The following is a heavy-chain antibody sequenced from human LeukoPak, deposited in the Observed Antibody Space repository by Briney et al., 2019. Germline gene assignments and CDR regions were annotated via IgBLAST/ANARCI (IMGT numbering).Heavy chain of an antibody. CDR3: ARRLERHHDFDY. D-gene: IGHD1-1*01. CDR2: ISTYNGNT. V-gene: IGHV1-18*01. J-gene: IGHJ4*02. Sequence: ASVKVSCKASGYTFTTYGISWVRQAPGQGLEWMGWISTYNGNTKNARKFQGRVTMTTDTSTSTAYTELRSLRPDDTAVYYCARRLERHHDFDYWGQGTLVTVSS. CDR1: GYTFTTYG.